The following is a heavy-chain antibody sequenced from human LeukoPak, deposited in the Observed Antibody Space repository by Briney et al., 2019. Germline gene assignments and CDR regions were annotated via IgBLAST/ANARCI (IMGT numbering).Heavy chain of an antibody. Sequence: GGSLRLSCAASGFTFSDYYMSWIRQAPGKGLEWASYISSSGSTIYYADSVKGRFTISRDNAKNSLYLQMNSLRAEDTAVYYCARSSTPTTVVFFWGQGTLVTVSS. D-gene: IGHD4-23*01. CDR1: GFTFSDYY. CDR3: ARSSTPTTVVFF. CDR2: ISSSGSTI. V-gene: IGHV3-11*04. J-gene: IGHJ4*02.